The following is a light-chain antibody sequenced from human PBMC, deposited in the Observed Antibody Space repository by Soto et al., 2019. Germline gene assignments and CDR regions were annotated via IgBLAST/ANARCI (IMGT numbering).Light chain of an antibody. J-gene: IGKJ1*01. Sequence: DIQMTQSPSTLSGSVGDRVTITCRASQTISSWLAWYQQKPGKAPKLLIYKASTLKSGVPSRFSGSGSGTAFTLTISSLQSDDFATYYFQPSYSYSEAFDQGTKVELK. CDR3: QPSYSYSEA. CDR2: KAS. V-gene: IGKV1-5*03. CDR1: QTISSW.